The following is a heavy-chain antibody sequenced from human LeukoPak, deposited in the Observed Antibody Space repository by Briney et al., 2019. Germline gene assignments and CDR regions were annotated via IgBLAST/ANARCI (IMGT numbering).Heavy chain of an antibody. J-gene: IGHJ5*02. V-gene: IGHV1-18*01. CDR3: ARDRDCSSTTCLNWLDP. CDR1: GYTFATYG. CDR2: ISPYNGNT. D-gene: IGHD2-2*01. Sequence: ASVKVSCKASGYTFATYGISWVRQAPGQGLEWMGWISPYNGNTNYAQKLQGRVTMTTDTSTSTAYMELRSLRSDDTAVYYCARDRDCSSTTCLNWLDPWGQGTLVTVSS.